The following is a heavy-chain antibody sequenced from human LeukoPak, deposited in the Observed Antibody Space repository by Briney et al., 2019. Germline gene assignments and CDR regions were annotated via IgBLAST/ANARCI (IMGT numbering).Heavy chain of an antibody. CDR3: SRYDSRGSASTRFDY. V-gene: IGHV4-38-2*01. CDR2: IYGTGST. CDR1: GYSLGKNYY. D-gene: IGHD3-16*01. J-gene: IGHJ4*02. Sequence: SETLSLTCAVSGYSLGKNYYWGWIRQPPGKGLEWIGRIYGTGSTSYNPSLMNRVTMSVDTSKNHFSLKLTSVTAADTAVYYCSRYDSRGSASTRFDYWGQGILVTISS.